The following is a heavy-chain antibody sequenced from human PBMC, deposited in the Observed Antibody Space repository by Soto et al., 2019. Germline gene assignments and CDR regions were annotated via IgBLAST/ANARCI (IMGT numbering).Heavy chain of an antibody. J-gene: IGHJ3*02. CDR3: ARSIWSGYLNAFDI. D-gene: IGHD3-3*01. V-gene: IGHV4-59*08. CDR1: SGSISSYY. CDR2: IFYSGST. Sequence: QVQLQESGPGLVKPSETLSLTCTVSSGSISSYYWSWIRRPPGKGLEFIGYIFYSGSTNYNPSPKSRVTISVDTSKNQFSLNLISVTAADTAVYYCARSIWSGYLNAFDIWGQGTMVTVSS.